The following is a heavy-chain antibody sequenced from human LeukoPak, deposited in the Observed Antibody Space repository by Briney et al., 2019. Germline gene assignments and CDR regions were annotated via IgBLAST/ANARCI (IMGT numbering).Heavy chain of an antibody. J-gene: IGHJ5*02. CDR1: GGSISSGGYY. Sequence: SETLSLTCTVSGGSISSGGYYWSWIRQPPGKGLEWIGYIYYSGSTNYNPSLKSRVTISVDTSKNQFSLKLSSVTAADTAVYYCARGTYYDFWSGYYSGIDPYNWFDPWGQGTLVTVSS. CDR3: ARGTYYDFWSGYYSGIDPYNWFDP. D-gene: IGHD3-3*01. V-gene: IGHV4-61*08. CDR2: IYYSGST.